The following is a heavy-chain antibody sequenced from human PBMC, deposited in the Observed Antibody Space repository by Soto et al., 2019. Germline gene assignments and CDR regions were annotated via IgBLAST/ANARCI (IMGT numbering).Heavy chain of an antibody. J-gene: IGHJ6*02. D-gene: IGHD3-3*01. CDR1: GYSFTSYW. Sequence: PGESLKISCKGSGYSFTSYWISWVRQMPGKGLEWMGRIDPSDSYTKYSPSFQGHVTISADKSISTLYLQVNSLRAEDTAVYYCARANFGVIFTSGMDVWGQGTTVTVSS. CDR3: ARANFGVIFTSGMDV. V-gene: IGHV5-10-1*01. CDR2: IDPSDSYT.